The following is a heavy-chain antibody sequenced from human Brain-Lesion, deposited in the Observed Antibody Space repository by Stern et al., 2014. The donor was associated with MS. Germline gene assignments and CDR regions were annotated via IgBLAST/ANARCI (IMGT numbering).Heavy chain of an antibody. J-gene: IGHJ6*02. D-gene: IGHD1-14*01. CDR2: IIPILGVA. Sequence: VQLVESAAELKKPGSSVKVSCKASGGTFSSYTVSWVRQAPGHGLEWMGKIIPILGVANYAPKFQGRVTITADKFTGTAYMEVTSLRSEDTAIYYCTTSPYGLDAWGQGTTVTVSS. CDR1: GGTFSSYT. V-gene: IGHV1-69*09. CDR3: TTSPYGLDA.